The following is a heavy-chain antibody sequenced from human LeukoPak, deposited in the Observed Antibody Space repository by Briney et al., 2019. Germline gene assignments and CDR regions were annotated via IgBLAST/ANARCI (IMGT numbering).Heavy chain of an antibody. CDR2: ISSSSSYI. CDR3: ASHMVRGVLGDY. CDR1: GFTFSSYS. Sequence: GGSLRLSCAASGFTFSSYSMNWVRQAPGKGVEWVSSISSSSSYIYYADSVKGRFTISRDNAKNSLYLQMNPLRAEDTAVYYCASHMVRGVLGDYWGQGTLVTVSS. D-gene: IGHD3-10*01. V-gene: IGHV3-21*01. J-gene: IGHJ4*02.